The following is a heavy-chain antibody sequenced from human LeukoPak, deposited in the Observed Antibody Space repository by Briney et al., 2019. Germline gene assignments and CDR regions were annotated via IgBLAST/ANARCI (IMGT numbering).Heavy chain of an antibody. CDR3: ARDVGSSGWHTTLDY. CDR2: IYTSGST. V-gene: IGHV4-61*02. Sequence: SENLSLTCTVSGGSISSGSYYWSWIRQPAGKGLEWIGRIYTSGSTNYNPSLKSRVTMSVDTSKNQFSLKLSSVTAADTAVYYCARDVGSSGWHTTLDYWGQGTLVTVSS. J-gene: IGHJ4*02. CDR1: GGSISSGSYY. D-gene: IGHD6-19*01.